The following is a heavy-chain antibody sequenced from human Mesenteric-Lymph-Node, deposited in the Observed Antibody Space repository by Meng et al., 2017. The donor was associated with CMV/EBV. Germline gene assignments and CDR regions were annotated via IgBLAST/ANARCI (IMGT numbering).Heavy chain of an antibody. V-gene: IGHV1-2*02. D-gene: IGHD2-2*01. CDR3: ARDLNVVVVPSGIHSSYYTMDV. CDR2: INPNSGGT. J-gene: IGHJ6*02. Sequence: ASVKVSCKASGGTFSSYTISWVRQAPGQGLEWMGCINPNSGGTNYAQKFQGRVTMTRDTSISTAYMELSSLRSEDTAMYYCARDLNVVVVPSGIHSSYYTMDVWGQGTTVTVSS. CDR1: GGTFSSYT.